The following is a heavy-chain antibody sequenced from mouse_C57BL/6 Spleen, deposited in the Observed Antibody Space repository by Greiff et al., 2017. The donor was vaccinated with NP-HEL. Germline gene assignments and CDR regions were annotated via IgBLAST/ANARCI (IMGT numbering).Heavy chain of an antibody. V-gene: IGHV5-17*01. D-gene: IGHD1-1*01. J-gene: IGHJ4*01. CDR1: GFTFSDYG. Sequence: EVKLQESGGGLVKPGGSLKLSCAASGFTFSDYGMHWVRQAPEKGLEWVAYISSGSSTIYSADTVKGRFTISRANAKNTLFLQMTSLRSEDTAMYYCARGYYYGSSYGYAMDYWGQGTSVTVSS. CDR3: ARGYYYGSSYGYAMDY. CDR2: ISSGSSTI.